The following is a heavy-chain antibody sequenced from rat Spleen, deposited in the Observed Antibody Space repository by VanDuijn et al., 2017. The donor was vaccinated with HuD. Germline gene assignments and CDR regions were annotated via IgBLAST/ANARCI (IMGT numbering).Heavy chain of an antibody. Sequence: EVQLVESGGGLXXPGXXLKLSCXXXGFXXXNXXXAWXXXAPRMGLEGFASMSAGGDNTDYRDSVKGRFTISRDDAKNTQYLQMDSLRSEDTATYYCARVIPPLDYWGQGVMVTVSS. CDR2: MSAGGDNT. CDR3: ARVIPPLDY. CDR1: GFXXXNXX. D-gene: IGHD3-8*01. V-gene: IGHV5S13*01. J-gene: IGHJ2*01.